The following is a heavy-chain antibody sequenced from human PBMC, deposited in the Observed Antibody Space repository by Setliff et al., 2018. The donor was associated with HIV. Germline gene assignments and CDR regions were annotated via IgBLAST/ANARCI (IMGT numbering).Heavy chain of an antibody. V-gene: IGHV5-51*01. CDR2: IYPGDSEI. J-gene: IGHJ6*03. Sequence: PGESLKISCKASGYGFNSHWIAWVRQMSGKGLEWMGIIYPGDSEIRYSPSFQGQVIISADKSTSTAYLQWSSLKASDTAKYYCARLSGDLHMDVWGKGTTVTVSS. D-gene: IGHD7-27*01. CDR3: ARLSGDLHMDV. CDR1: GYGFNSHW.